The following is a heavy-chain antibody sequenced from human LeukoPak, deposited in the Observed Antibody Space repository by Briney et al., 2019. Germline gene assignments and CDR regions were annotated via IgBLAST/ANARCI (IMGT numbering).Heavy chain of an antibody. D-gene: IGHD6-19*01. V-gene: IGHV4-38-2*02. CDR3: ARDPSGWYVDY. CDR2: IYHSGST. J-gene: IGHJ4*02. CDR1: GYSISSGYY. Sequence: SQTLSLTCTVSGYSISSGYYWGWIRQPPGKGLEWIGSIYHSGSTYYNPSLKSRVTISVDTSKNQFSLKLSSVTAADTAVYYCARDPSGWYVDYWGQGTLVTVSS.